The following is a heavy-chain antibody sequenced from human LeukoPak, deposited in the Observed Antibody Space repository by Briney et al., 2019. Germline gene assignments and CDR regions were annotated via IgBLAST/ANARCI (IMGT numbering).Heavy chain of an antibody. Sequence: GGSLRLSCAASGFTFSSHGMHWVRQVPGKGLEWVAVIWYDGSNEFCADSVKGRFTISRDNSKNTLYLQMNSLRAEDTAVYYCARDSGSSWFGPLDYWGRGTLVTVSS. D-gene: IGHD6-13*01. V-gene: IGHV3-33*08. CDR3: ARDSGSSWFGPLDY. CDR1: GFTFSSHG. J-gene: IGHJ4*02. CDR2: IWYDGSNE.